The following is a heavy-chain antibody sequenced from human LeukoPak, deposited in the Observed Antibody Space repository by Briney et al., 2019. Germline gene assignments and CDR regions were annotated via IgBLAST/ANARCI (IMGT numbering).Heavy chain of an antibody. J-gene: IGHJ6*02. V-gene: IGHV3-21*01. CDR3: XXXSXXSAHRSTYYYGMDV. CDR1: GFTFSSYS. CDR2: ISSSSSYI. D-gene: IGHD1-26*01. Sequence: GGSLRLSCAASGFTFSSYSMNWVRQAPGKGLEWVSSISSSSSYIYYADSVKGRFTISRDNAKNSLYLQMNSLRAEDTAVYYCXXXSXXSAHRSTYYYGMDVWGQGTTVTVSS.